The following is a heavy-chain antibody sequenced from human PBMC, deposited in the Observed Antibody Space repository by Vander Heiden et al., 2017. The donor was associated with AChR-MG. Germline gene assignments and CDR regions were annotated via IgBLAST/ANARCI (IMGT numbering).Heavy chain of an antibody. J-gene: IGHJ4*02. CDR3: ARAYYYDSSGYYPLGY. Sequence: QVQLVESGGGVVQPGRSLRPPCAASGFTFSSYGMHWVRQAPGKGLEWVAVIWYDGSNKYYADSVKGRFTISRDNSKNTLYLQMNSLRAEDTAVYYCARAYYYDSSGYYPLGYWGQGTLVTVSS. CDR2: IWYDGSNK. D-gene: IGHD3-22*01. CDR1: GFTFSSYG. V-gene: IGHV3-33*01.